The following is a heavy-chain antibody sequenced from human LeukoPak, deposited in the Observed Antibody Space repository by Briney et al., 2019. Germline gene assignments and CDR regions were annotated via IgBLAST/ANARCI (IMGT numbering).Heavy chain of an antibody. D-gene: IGHD1-26*01. Sequence: PGGSLRLSCAASGFTFNDYGMSWVRQAPGKGLEWVSTISGSGISTYYADSVKGRFTISRDNSRNTLYLQMNSLRAEDTAVYYCAKIAGSGSYQVDYWGQGTLVTVSS. CDR3: AKIAGSGSYQVDY. J-gene: IGHJ4*02. V-gene: IGHV3-23*01. CDR2: ISGSGIST. CDR1: GFTFNDYG.